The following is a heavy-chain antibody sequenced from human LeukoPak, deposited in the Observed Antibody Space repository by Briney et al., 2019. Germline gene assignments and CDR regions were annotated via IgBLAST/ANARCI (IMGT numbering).Heavy chain of an antibody. CDR1: GYTFTCYY. CDR3: ARVPTTGPRYSSSWYRIYFDY. CDR2: INPNSGGT. V-gene: IGHV1-2*06. Sequence: GASVKVSCKASGYTFTCYYMHWVRQAPGQGLEWMGRINPNSGGTNYAQKFQGRVTMTRDTSISTAYMELSRLRSDDTAVYYCARVPTTGPRYSSSWYRIYFDYWGQGTLVTVSS. D-gene: IGHD6-13*01. J-gene: IGHJ4*02.